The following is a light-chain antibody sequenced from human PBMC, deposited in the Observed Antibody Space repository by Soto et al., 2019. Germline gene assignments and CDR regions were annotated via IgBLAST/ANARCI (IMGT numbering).Light chain of an antibody. V-gene: IGKV3-15*01. CDR1: QSVSGN. J-gene: IGKJ3*01. Sequence: EIVMTQSPATLSVSPGERATLSCRASQSVSGNLAWYQQKPGQAPRLLIYAASTRATGIPARFSGSGSGTEFTLTISSLQSEDFAVYYYQQHNNWPPITFGPGTKVDIK. CDR3: QQHNNWPPIT. CDR2: AAS.